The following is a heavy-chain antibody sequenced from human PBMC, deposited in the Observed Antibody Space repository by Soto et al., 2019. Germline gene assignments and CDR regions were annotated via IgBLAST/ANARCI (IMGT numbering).Heavy chain of an antibody. CDR1: GFTVSSNY. CDR2: IYSGGST. CDR3: ARGGWGSSSWTTYYYYYGMDV. J-gene: IGHJ6*02. Sequence: EVQLVESGGGLVQPGGSLRLSCAASGFTVSSNYMRWVRQAPGKGLEWVSVIYSGGSTYYADSVKGRFTISRDNSKNTLYLQMNSLRAEDTAVYYCARGGWGSSSWTTYYYYYGMDVWGQGTTVTVSS. V-gene: IGHV3-66*01. D-gene: IGHD6-13*01.